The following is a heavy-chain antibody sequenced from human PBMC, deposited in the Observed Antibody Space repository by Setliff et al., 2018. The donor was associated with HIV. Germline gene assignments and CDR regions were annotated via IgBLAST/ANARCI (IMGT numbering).Heavy chain of an antibody. V-gene: IGHV3-30*04. J-gene: IGHJ6*03. Sequence: HPGGSLRLSCAASGFTFSSYAMHWVRQSPGKGLEWGAVISYDGSNKYSADTVKCRFTISSDNSKNTLYLQMNSLSAEDTNVYYCPRDGSKGYYYDMDVWGKGTTVTVSS. D-gene: IGHD1-26*01. CDR2: ISYDGSNK. CDR1: GFTFSSYA. CDR3: PRDGSKGYYYDMDV.